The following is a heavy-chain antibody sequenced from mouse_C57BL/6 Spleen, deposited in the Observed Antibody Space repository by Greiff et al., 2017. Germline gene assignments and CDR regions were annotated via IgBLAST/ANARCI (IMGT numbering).Heavy chain of an antibody. D-gene: IGHD1-1*01. Sequence: VQLQQSGPELVKPGASVKISCKASGYAFSSSWMNWVKQRPGKGLEWIGRIYPGDGDTNYNGKFKGKATLTADKSSSTAYMQLSSLTSEDSAVYLCAAYYGSSPWFAYWGQGTLVTVSA. V-gene: IGHV1-82*01. CDR1: GYAFSSSW. J-gene: IGHJ3*01. CDR2: IYPGDGDT. CDR3: AAYYGSSPWFAY.